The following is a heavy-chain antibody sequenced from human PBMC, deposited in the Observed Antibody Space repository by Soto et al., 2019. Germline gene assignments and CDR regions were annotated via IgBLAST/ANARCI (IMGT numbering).Heavy chain of an antibody. J-gene: IGHJ6*02. Sequence: PSETLSLTCSVSGASINSSRNYWGWIRQPPGKGLEWIGSSFYSGSTYFNPSLESRVTISVDTSKNQFSLRLGSLTAADTAVYYCARQAARVSIFGGYYYHGMDVWGQGTTVTVSS. D-gene: IGHD3-10*01. V-gene: IGHV4-39*01. CDR3: ARQAARVSIFGGYYYHGMDV. CDR2: SFYSGST. CDR1: GASINSSRNY.